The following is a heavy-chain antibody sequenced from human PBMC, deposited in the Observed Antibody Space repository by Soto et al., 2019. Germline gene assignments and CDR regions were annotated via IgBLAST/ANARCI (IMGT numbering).Heavy chain of an antibody. V-gene: IGHV3-11*01. CDR2: ISSRSSTI. D-gene: IGHD2-8*01. CDR3: AGGTNGAFFVY. J-gene: IGHJ4*02. CDR1: GFTFSDYY. Sequence: QVQLVESGGGLVKPGGSLRLSCAASGFTFSDYYISWIRQAPGNGLEWVSYISSRSSTIFYADSVKGRFTISMDNVKSSLYLQLSSLRAEDTDVYYFAGGTNGAFFVYWGQGILVTVSS.